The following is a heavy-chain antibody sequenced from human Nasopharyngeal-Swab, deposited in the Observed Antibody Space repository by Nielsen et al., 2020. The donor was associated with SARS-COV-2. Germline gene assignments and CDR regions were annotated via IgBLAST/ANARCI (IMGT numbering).Heavy chain of an antibody. CDR2: ISSTGDYI. CDR3: TRDTPAMFAY. V-gene: IGHV3-21*01. CDR1: GFTFTLYI. J-gene: IGHJ4*02. Sequence: GESLKISCAASGFTFTLYIMNWVRQAPGKGLEWVSAISSTGDYIYYAASVKGRFTISRDNAKNSVYLQMNSLRAEDTALYYCTRDTPAMFAYWGQGTLVSVSS.